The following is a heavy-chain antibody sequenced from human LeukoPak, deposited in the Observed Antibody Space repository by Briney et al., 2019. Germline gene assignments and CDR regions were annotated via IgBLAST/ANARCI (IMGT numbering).Heavy chain of an antibody. V-gene: IGHV5-51*01. J-gene: IGHJ6*02. CDR1: GYTFTSYW. CDR2: IYPGDSDT. Sequence: RHGESLKISCKSSGYTFTSYWIGWVRQMPGKGLEWMGIIYPGDSDTRYSPSFQSQVIVSADKSISTAYLQWSSLKASDSAIYYCAKLLDSSSRYAMDVWGQGTTVTVSS. D-gene: IGHD6-6*01. CDR3: AKLLDSSSRYAMDV.